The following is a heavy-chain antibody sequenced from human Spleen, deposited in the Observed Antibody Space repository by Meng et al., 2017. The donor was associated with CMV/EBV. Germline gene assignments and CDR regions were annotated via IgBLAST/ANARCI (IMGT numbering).Heavy chain of an antibody. CDR3: ASSIIMIRGVMAY. V-gene: IGHV1-2*02. CDR1: GYTFTGYY. D-gene: IGHD3-10*01. CDR2: INPNSGGT. Sequence: ASVKVSCKASGYTFTGYYMHWVRQAPGQRPEWMGWINPNSGGTNFAQKFQGRVTMTRDTSISTVYMELRRLRSDDTAVYFCASSIIMIRGVMAYWGQGSLVTVSS. J-gene: IGHJ4*02.